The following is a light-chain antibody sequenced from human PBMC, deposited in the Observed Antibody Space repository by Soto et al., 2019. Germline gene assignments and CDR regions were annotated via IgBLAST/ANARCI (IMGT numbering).Light chain of an antibody. Sequence: QSALTQPASVSGSPGQSITISCSGTSSDVGGSKYVSWYQQDPGKAPKLIIYEVSNRPSGVSNRFSGSKSGNTASLTISGLQPEDEADYYCSSYTNINTLAFGGGTKVTVL. CDR3: SSYTNINTLA. J-gene: IGLJ2*01. CDR2: EVS. CDR1: SSDVGGSKY. V-gene: IGLV2-14*03.